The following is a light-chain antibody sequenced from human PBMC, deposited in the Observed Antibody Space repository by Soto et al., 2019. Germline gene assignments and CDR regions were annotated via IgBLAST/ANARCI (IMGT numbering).Light chain of an antibody. J-gene: IGKJ1*01. CDR2: AAS. Sequence: DVQVTQSPASLSASIGDRVNISCRTSRGIYNYLAWYQQKPGQVPKLLINAASSLQSGVPSRFSGSGSGTDFTLTISSLQPEDVATYYCQKYDSAPRTFGQGTKVDI. CDR1: RGIYNY. CDR3: QKYDSAPRT. V-gene: IGKV1-27*01.